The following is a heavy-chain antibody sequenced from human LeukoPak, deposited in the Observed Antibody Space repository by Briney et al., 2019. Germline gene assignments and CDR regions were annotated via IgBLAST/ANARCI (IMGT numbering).Heavy chain of an antibody. D-gene: IGHD2-8*01. V-gene: IGHV4-39*01. J-gene: IGHJ4*02. CDR3: ARPEGKQCSAY. Sequence: SETLSLTCTVSGGSISSSSYYWGWIRQPPGKGLEWIGSIYYSGSTYYNPSLKSRVTISVDTSKNQFSLKLSSVTAADTAVYYCARPEGKQCSAYWGQGTLVTVSS. CDR2: IYYSGST. CDR1: GGSISSSSYY.